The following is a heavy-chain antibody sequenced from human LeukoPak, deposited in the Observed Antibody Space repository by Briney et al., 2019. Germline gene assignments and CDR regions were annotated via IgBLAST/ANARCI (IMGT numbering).Heavy chain of an antibody. CDR2: ITSGSTI. CDR1: GFTFSDYY. Sequence: GGSLRLSCAASGFTFSDYYMSWIRQAPGKGLEWVSYITSGSTIYYADSVKGQFTISRDNAKNSLYLQMNSLRAEDTAVYYCARRSNYYDSSGYYYVNYFDYWGQGTLVTVSS. J-gene: IGHJ4*02. D-gene: IGHD3-22*01. V-gene: IGHV3-11*01. CDR3: ARRSNYYDSSGYYYVNYFDY.